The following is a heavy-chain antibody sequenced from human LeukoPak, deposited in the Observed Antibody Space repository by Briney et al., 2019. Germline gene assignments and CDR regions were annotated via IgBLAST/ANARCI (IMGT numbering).Heavy chain of an antibody. CDR2: ISDSGADT. D-gene: IGHD2/OR15-2a*01. J-gene: IGHJ3*02. Sequence: PGGSLRLSCAASGFTFSSYAMSWVRQAPGKGLEWVSSISDSGADTYYADSVRGRFTISRDNSKNTVHLQMNNLRAEDTAMYFCARRLYIVRGAFDIWGQGTMVTVSS. CDR1: GFTFSSYA. V-gene: IGHV3-23*01. CDR3: ARRLYIVRGAFDI.